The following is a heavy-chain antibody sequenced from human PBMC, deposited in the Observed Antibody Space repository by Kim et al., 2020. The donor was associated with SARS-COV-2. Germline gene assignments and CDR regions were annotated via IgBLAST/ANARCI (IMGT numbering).Heavy chain of an antibody. J-gene: IGHJ4*02. Sequence: SVKVSCKASGGTFSSYAISWVRQAPGQGLEWMGRIIPILGIANYAQKFQGRVTITADKSTSTAYMELSSLRSEDTAVYYCARDIKGVEHHAGDWGQGTLVTVSS. CDR2: IIPILGIA. CDR1: GGTFSSYA. D-gene: IGHD3-10*01. V-gene: IGHV1-69*04. CDR3: ARDIKGVEHHAGD.